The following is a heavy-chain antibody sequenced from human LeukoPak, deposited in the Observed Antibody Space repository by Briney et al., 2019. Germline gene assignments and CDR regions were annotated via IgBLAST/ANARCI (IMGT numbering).Heavy chain of an antibody. CDR3: ARGLGYCSSTSCYAGRNWFDP. CDR2: ISSSGSTI. J-gene: IGHJ5*02. CDR1: GFTFRSYE. V-gene: IGHV3-48*03. D-gene: IGHD2-2*01. Sequence: GGSLRLSCAASGFTFRSYEMNWVRQAPGKGLEWVSYISSSGSTIYYADSVKGRFTISRDNAKNSLYLQMNSLRAEDTAVYYCARGLGYCSSTSCYAGRNWFDPWGQGTLVTVSS.